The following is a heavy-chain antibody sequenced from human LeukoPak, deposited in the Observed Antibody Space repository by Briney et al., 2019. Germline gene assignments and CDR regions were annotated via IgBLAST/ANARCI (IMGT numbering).Heavy chain of an antibody. CDR2: INWNGGST. V-gene: IGHV3-20*04. Sequence: GGSLRLSCAASGFTFDDYGMSWVRQAPGKGLEWVSGINWNGGSTGCADSVKGRSTISRDNAKNSLYLQMNSLRVEDTASYYCARDTSTDYYYYMDVWGKGTTVTVSS. D-gene: IGHD5-12*01. CDR1: GFTFDDYG. J-gene: IGHJ6*03. CDR3: ARDTSTDYYYYMDV.